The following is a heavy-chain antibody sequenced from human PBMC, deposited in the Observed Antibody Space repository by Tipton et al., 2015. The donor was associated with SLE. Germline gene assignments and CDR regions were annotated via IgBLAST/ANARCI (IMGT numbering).Heavy chain of an antibody. CDR1: GGSFSGYY. CDR3: ARALTIFGVAINDYNGMDV. V-gene: IGHV4-34*01. D-gene: IGHD3-3*01. J-gene: IGHJ6*02. Sequence: LRLSCAVYGGSFSGYYCSWVRQAPGKGLEWIGEINQSGSTKYNPSLKSRLTITIDTSKTQLSLKLSSVTAADTAVYYCARALTIFGVAINDYNGMDVWGHGTTVIVSS. CDR2: INQSGST.